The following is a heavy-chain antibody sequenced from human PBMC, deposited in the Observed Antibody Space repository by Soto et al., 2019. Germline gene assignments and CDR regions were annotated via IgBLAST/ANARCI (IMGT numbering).Heavy chain of an antibody. CDR1: GFTFSSYW. Sequence: LRLSCTASGFTFSSYWMTWVRQAPGKGLEWVANIKQDGSEKYYVDSVKGRFTISRDNAKNSLYLQMNSLRAEDTAVYYCAKYGLTPAGYYYYGMDVWGQGTTVTVSS. CDR2: IKQDGSEK. CDR3: AKYGLTPAGYYYYGMDV. V-gene: IGHV3-7*03. J-gene: IGHJ6*02. D-gene: IGHD4-17*01.